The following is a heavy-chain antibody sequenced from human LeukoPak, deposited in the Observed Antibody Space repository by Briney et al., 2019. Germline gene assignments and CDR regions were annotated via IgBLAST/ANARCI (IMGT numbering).Heavy chain of an antibody. J-gene: IGHJ5*02. CDR3: ARDTPDRYCSSTSCLRGFDP. CDR1: AGSISSYY. V-gene: IGHV4-59*01. D-gene: IGHD2-2*01. Sequence: SETLSLTCSVSAGSISSYYWSWIRQPPGKGLEWIGYIYYSGSTNYNPSLKSRVTISVDTSKNQFSLKLSSVTAADTAVYYCARDTPDRYCSSTSCLRGFDPWGQGTLVTVSS. CDR2: IYYSGST.